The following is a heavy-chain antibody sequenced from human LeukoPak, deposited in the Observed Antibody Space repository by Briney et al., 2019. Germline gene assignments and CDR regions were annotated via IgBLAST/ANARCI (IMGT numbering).Heavy chain of an antibody. V-gene: IGHV3-21*01. CDR3: ARGYYYGLDV. CDR2: ISSSSTYI. Sequence: PSETLSLTCTVSGGSISSSSYYWGWIRQPPGKGLEWVSSISSSSTYIYYADSVKGRFTISRDNAENSLYLQMNSLRAEDTAVYYCARGYYYGLDVWGKGTTVTVSS. CDR1: GGSISSSS. J-gene: IGHJ6*04. D-gene: IGHD1-14*01.